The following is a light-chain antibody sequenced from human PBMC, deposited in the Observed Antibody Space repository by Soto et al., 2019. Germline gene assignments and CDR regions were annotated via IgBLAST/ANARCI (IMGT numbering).Light chain of an antibody. J-gene: IGLJ1*01. Sequence: QSVLTQPPSASATPGQRVTISCSRSNSNIGTNTVNWYQQLPGTAPRLLIYTNNQRPSGVPQRFSGSKTGTSASLAIGGLQSEDGADYYCAAWDDSLGAYVYGTGTKVTVL. CDR3: AAWDDSLGAYV. CDR1: NSNIGTNT. V-gene: IGLV1-44*01. CDR2: TNN.